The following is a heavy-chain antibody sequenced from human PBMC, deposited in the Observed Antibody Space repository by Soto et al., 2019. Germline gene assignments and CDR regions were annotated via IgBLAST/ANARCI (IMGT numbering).Heavy chain of an antibody. CDR2: IYYSGST. Sequence: QVQLQESGPGLVKPSQTLSLTCTVSGGSISSGDYYWSWIRQPPGKGLEWIGYIYYSGSTYYNPSPKSRVTISVDTSKNQFSLKLSSVTAADTAVYYCARFITMVRGVGNWFDPWGQGTLVTVSS. D-gene: IGHD3-10*01. J-gene: IGHJ5*02. CDR3: ARFITMVRGVGNWFDP. V-gene: IGHV4-30-4*01. CDR1: GGSISSGDYY.